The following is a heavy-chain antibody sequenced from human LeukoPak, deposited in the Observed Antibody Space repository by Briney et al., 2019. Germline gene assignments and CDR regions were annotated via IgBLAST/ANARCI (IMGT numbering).Heavy chain of an antibody. CDR1: GFTFSSYA. CDR2: ISGSGGRT. Sequence: GGSLRLSCAASGFTFSSYAMSWVRQAPGEGMEWVSAISGSGGRTNYADSVKGRFTISRDNSNNPLYLQMNSLRAEDTAVYYCAKDRTPWYDSSGPFDYWGQGTLVTVSS. D-gene: IGHD3-22*01. J-gene: IGHJ4*02. V-gene: IGHV3-23*01. CDR3: AKDRTPWYDSSGPFDY.